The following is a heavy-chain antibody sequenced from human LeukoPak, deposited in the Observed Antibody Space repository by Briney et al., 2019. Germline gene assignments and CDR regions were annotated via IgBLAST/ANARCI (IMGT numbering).Heavy chain of an antibody. CDR3: AKDKNGLSLVDY. V-gene: IGHV3-23*01. CDR2: ISGGGVNT. J-gene: IGHJ4*02. Sequence: GGSLRLSCAASGFTFNSYAMTWVRQAPGKGLEWVSAISGGGVNTYYADSVKGRFTISRDNSKNTLYLQMNSLRAEDTAVYYCAKDKNGLSLVDYWGQGTLVTVSS. CDR1: GFTFNSYA. D-gene: IGHD2-8*01.